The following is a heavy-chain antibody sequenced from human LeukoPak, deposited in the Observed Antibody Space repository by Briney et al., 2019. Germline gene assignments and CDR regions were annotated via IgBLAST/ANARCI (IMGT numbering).Heavy chain of an antibody. V-gene: IGHV3-33*01. D-gene: IGHD2-2*01. Sequence: HPGRSLRLSCAASGFTFSSYGMHWVRQAPGKGLEWVAVIWYDGSNKYYADSVKGRFTISRANSKNTLYLQMNSLRAEDTAVYYCARAYCSSTSCYAFNYYYYGMDVWGQGTTVTVSS. CDR1: GFTFSSYG. J-gene: IGHJ6*02. CDR2: IWYDGSNK. CDR3: ARAYCSSTSCYAFNYYYYGMDV.